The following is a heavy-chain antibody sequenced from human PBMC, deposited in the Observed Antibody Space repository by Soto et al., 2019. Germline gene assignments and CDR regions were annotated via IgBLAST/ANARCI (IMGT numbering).Heavy chain of an antibody. V-gene: IGHV3-21*01. Sequence: EVQLLESGGGLVKPGGSLRLSCAGSGFTVSGYSMTWVRQPPGQGLEWVSFISSGSNYVYYADSVKGRFTISRDNAKRSLYLQMNSLRAEDTALYFCTRASLLEFGESGIHLDSWGQGTLVTVSS. D-gene: IGHD3-10*01. CDR2: ISSGSNYV. CDR1: GFTVSGYS. CDR3: TRASLLEFGESGIHLDS. J-gene: IGHJ4*02.